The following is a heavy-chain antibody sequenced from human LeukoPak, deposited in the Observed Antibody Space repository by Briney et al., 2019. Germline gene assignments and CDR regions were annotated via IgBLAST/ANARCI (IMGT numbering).Heavy chain of an antibody. CDR3: TRGRSPGYGYFDY. J-gene: IGHJ4*02. Sequence: GGSLRLFCAASGFTFSSDWMHWVRQAPGKGLVWVSRISTDGSSTYSADSVKGRFTISRDNTKNTLYLQMNDLRAEDTAVYYCTRGRSPGYGYFDYWGQGTLVTVSS. CDR2: ISTDGSST. V-gene: IGHV3-74*01. D-gene: IGHD3-16*01. CDR1: GFTFSSDW.